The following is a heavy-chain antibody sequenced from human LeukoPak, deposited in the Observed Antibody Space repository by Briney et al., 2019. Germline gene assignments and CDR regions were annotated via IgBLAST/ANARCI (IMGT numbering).Heavy chain of an antibody. CDR2: TYYRSRWYN. V-gene: IGHV6-1*01. CDR3: ARDPGAGHRNWFDP. CDR1: GDSVSSNSAA. D-gene: IGHD6-19*01. J-gene: IGHJ5*02. Sequence: SQTLSLTCAISGDSVSSNSAAWNWIRQSPSRGLEGLGRTYYRSRWYNDYTVSLKSRITINPDTSENQFSLQLTSVTPEDTAVYFCARDPGAGHRNWFDPWGQGTLVTVSS.